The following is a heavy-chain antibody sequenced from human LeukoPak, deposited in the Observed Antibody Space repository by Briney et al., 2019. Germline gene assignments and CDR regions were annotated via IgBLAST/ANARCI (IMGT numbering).Heavy chain of an antibody. Sequence: GGSLRLSCVASAFSVSSNYMCWVRQAPGKGLEWVANIKQDGSEKYYVDSVKGRFTISRDNAKNSLYLQMNSLRAEDTAVYYCARDSHIVATIGGVDYWGQGTLVTVSS. J-gene: IGHJ4*02. D-gene: IGHD5-12*01. V-gene: IGHV3-7*03. CDR1: AFSVSSNY. CDR3: ARDSHIVATIGGVDY. CDR2: IKQDGSEK.